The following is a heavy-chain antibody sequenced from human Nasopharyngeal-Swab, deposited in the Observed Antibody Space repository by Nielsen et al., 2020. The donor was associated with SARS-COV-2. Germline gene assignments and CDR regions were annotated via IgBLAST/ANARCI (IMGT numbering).Heavy chain of an antibody. CDR1: GGSISSGGYY. Sequence: SETLSLTCTVSGGSISSGGYYWSWIRQHPGKGLEWIGYIYYSGSTYYNPSLKSRVTISVDTSKNQFSLKLSSVTAADTAVYYCAREREVYDSSGYYTYGMDVWGQGTTVTVSS. D-gene: IGHD3-22*01. V-gene: IGHV4-31*03. CDR2: IYYSGST. CDR3: AREREVYDSSGYYTYGMDV. J-gene: IGHJ6*02.